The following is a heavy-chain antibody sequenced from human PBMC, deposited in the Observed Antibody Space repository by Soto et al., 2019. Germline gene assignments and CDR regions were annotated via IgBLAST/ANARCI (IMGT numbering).Heavy chain of an antibody. V-gene: IGHV3-30*18. J-gene: IGHJ4*02. CDR2: ISYDGSNK. CDR1: GFTFSSYG. CDR3: AKEGVLIRYDSSGCREDYFDY. Sequence: PGGSLRLSCAASGFTFSSYGMHWVRQAPGKGLEWVAVISYDGSNKYYADYVKGRFTISRDNSKNTLYMQKNSLKAEETAEYKCAKEGVLIRYDSSGCREDYFDYWGQGTLVTVSS. D-gene: IGHD3-22*01.